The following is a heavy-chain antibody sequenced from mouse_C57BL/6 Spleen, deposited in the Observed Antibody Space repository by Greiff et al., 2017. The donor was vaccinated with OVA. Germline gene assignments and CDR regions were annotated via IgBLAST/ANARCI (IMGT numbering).Heavy chain of an antibody. CDR3: ARSIYYGNYNAMDY. Sequence: QVQLKESGAELVKPGASVKMSCKASGYTFTSYWITWVKQRPGQGLEWIGDIYPGSGSTNYNEKFKSKATLTVDTSSSTAYMQLSSLTSEDSAVYYCARSIYYGNYNAMDYWGQGTSVTVSS. V-gene: IGHV1-55*01. CDR2: IYPGSGST. J-gene: IGHJ4*01. CDR1: GYTFTSYW. D-gene: IGHD2-1*01.